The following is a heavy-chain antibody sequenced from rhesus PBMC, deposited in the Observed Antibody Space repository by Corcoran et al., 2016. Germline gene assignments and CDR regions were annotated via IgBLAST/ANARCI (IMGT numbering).Heavy chain of an antibody. Sequence: QVQLQESGPGLMKPSETLSLTCAVSGYSISSGYYWGWIRQPPGKGLEWIGSIYGSGGSNYLNPSLKSRVTLSVDTSKNQFSLKLSSVTAADTAVYYCARVGSSWSEWDTVGTEWYFDLWGPGTPITISS. CDR3: ARVGSSWSEWDTVGTEWYFDL. J-gene: IGHJ2*01. V-gene: IGHV4S14*01. CDR2: IYGSGGSN. D-gene: IGHD5-42*01. CDR1: GYSISSGYY.